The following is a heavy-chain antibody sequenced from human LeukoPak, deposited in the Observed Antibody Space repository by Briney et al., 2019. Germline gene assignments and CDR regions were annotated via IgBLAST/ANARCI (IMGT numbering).Heavy chain of an antibody. CDR2: ISANTGKT. Sequence: ASVKVSCKASGYTFTNYAINWVRQAPGQGLEWMGWISANTGKTNYAQKFQGRVTMTTDTSTTTAYMELRSLRSDDTAVYYCARNRINNVSDYWGQGTVVTVSS. V-gene: IGHV1-18*01. CDR3: ARNRINNVSDY. CDR1: GYTFTNYA. J-gene: IGHJ4*02. D-gene: IGHD3-10*01.